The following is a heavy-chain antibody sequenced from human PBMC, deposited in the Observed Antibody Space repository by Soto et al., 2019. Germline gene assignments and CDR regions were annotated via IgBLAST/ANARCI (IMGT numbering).Heavy chain of an antibody. V-gene: IGHV3-11*01. D-gene: IGHD6-13*01. CDR1: VFTFSDYY. CDR3: ARVSKGSSGFSAAYHFDS. J-gene: IGHJ4*02. Sequence: QVQLVESGGGLVTPGGSLRLSCAASVFTFSDYYMTWIRQAPGKGLEWVSYITSRGTTVYYADSVKGRFTISRDNTKNSLYMQMNSLRAEDTAVYYCARVSKGSSGFSAAYHFDSWGQGTLVTVSS. CDR2: ITSRGTTV.